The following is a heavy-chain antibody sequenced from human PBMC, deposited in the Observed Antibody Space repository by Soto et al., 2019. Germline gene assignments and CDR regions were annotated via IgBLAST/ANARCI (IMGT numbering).Heavy chain of an antibody. J-gene: IGHJ6*02. CDR1: GFTFSSYG. CDR3: AKDGSYGDYGYYYGMDV. D-gene: IGHD4-17*01. Sequence: PGGSLRLSCAASGFTFSSYGMHWVRQAPGKGLEWVAVISYDGSNKYYADSVKGRFTISRDNSKNTLYLQMNSLRAEDTAVYYCAKDGSYGDYGYYYGMDVWGQGTTVTVSS. CDR2: ISYDGSNK. V-gene: IGHV3-30*18.